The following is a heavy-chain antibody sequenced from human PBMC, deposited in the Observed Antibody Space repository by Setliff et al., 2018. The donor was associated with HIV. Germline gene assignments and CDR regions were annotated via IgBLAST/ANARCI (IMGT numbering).Heavy chain of an antibody. D-gene: IGHD4-17*01. J-gene: IGHJ5*02. CDR2: IVYSGRT. Sequence: PSETLSLTCTVSGGSITSGGYYWSWIHQHPGKGLEWTGYIVYSGRTYYNPSLKSRVSISVDASKNQFSLRLTSVTAADTAVYFCARLWLHYGADIPKFDPWGQGTLVTVSS. V-gene: IGHV4-31*03. CDR3: ARLWLHYGADIPKFDP. CDR1: GGSITSGGYY.